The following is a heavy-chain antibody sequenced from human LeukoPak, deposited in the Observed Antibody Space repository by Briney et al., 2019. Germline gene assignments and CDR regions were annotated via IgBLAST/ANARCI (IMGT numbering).Heavy chain of an antibody. D-gene: IGHD4-17*01. V-gene: IGHV4-59*01. CDR3: ARGLGYGEYLVPFDI. CDR2: IYYSGST. Sequence: SETLSLTCTVSGGSISSYYWSWIRQPPGKGLEWIGYIYYSGSTNYNPSLKSRVTISVDTSKNQFSLKLSSVTAADTAVYYCARGLGYGEYLVPFDIWGQGTMVTVSS. CDR1: GGSISSYY. J-gene: IGHJ3*02.